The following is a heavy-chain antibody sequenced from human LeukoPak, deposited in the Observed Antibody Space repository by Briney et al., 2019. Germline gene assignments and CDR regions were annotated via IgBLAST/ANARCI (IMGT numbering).Heavy chain of an antibody. V-gene: IGHV3-48*03. CDR1: GFTFSSYE. J-gene: IGHJ4*02. CDR3: AKVAKYYYGSETYYFFEH. D-gene: IGHD3-10*01. CDR2: ITTSDSTT. Sequence: GGSLRLSCVASGFTFSSYEMNWVRQAPGKGLEWLSYITTSDSTTHYADSVKGRFTISRDDAQNSLYLQMNSLRVEDTAVYYCAKVAKYYYGSETYYFFEHWGQGTPVTASS.